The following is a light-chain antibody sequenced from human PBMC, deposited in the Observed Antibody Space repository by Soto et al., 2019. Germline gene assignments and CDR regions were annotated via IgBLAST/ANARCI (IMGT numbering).Light chain of an antibody. V-gene: IGLV2-14*01. Sequence: QSVLTQPASVSGSPGQSITISCTGTSSDVGYYNSLSWYQQYPGKAPKLLIYDVSNRPLRVSNRFSASKSGTTASLTISGLQAEDEADYYCSSYATNTTLGVFGTGTKVTVL. CDR2: DVS. CDR3: SSYATNTTLGV. J-gene: IGLJ1*01. CDR1: SSDVGYYNS.